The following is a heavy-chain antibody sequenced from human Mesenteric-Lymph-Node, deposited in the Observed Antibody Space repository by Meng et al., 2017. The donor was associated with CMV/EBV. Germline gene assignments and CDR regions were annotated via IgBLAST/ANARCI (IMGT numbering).Heavy chain of an antibody. Sequence: SCTASCYTLTSYIISWVRQAPGQGLEWMGWISTYNGNTNYAQNLQGRVTMTTDTSTSTASMELRSLRSDDTAVYYCARQSNYWFFDLWGRGTLVTVSS. J-gene: IGHJ2*01. D-gene: IGHD2-21*01. V-gene: IGHV1-18*01. CDR3: ARQSNYWFFDL. CDR2: ISTYNGNT. CDR1: CYTLTSYI.